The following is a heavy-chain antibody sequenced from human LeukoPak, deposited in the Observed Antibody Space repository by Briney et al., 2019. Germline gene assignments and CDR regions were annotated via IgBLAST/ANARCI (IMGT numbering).Heavy chain of an antibody. Sequence: GGSLRLSCAASRFTFSSCGMSWVRQAPGKGLEWVSAISGSGGSTYYADSVKGRFTISRDNSKNTLYLQMNSLRAEDTAVYYCAKNMVRGVIMSSSFDYWGQGTLVTVSS. D-gene: IGHD3-10*01. CDR2: ISGSGGST. CDR1: RFTFSSCG. V-gene: IGHV3-23*01. J-gene: IGHJ4*02. CDR3: AKNMVRGVIMSSSFDY.